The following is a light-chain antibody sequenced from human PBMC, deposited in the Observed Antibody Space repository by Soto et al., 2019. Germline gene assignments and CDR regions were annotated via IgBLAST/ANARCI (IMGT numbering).Light chain of an antibody. Sequence: EIVLTQSPGTLSLSPGERATLSCRASQSVSSSYLAWYQQKPGQAPRLLIYDASSRATGIPDRFSGSGSGTDFTLTISILEPEDFAVYCCQQYGSSPETFGQGTKVEIK. J-gene: IGKJ1*01. CDR2: DAS. CDR3: QQYGSSPET. V-gene: IGKV3-20*01. CDR1: QSVSSSY.